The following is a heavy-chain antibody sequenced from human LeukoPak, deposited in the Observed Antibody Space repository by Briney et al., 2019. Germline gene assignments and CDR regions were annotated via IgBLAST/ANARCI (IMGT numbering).Heavy chain of an antibody. CDR1: GFTFHEHD. CDR3: AKRSGSPHNFDY. CDR2: ISGDGGNK. V-gene: IGHV3-43*02. D-gene: IGHD1-1*01. J-gene: IGHJ4*02. Sequence: GGSLRLSCEASGFTFHEHDMGWVRQAPGEGLEWVSLISGDGGNKHYAGSVKGRFTVSRDNSKNFLFLQLNSLRSEDTALYFCAKRSGSPHNFDYWGQGAQVTVSS.